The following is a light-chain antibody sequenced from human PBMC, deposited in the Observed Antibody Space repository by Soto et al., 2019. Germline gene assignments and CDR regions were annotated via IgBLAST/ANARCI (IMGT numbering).Light chain of an antibody. CDR3: QQYYNWPRT. J-gene: IGKJ1*01. V-gene: IGKV3D-7*01. Sequence: PGERAALSCRTSQSVGSTQLAWYQQKPGQAPRLLIYGASSRATGIPDRFSGSGSGTDFTLTISSLQPEDFAVYYCQQYYNWPRTFGQGTKVDIK. CDR1: QSVGSTQ. CDR2: GAS.